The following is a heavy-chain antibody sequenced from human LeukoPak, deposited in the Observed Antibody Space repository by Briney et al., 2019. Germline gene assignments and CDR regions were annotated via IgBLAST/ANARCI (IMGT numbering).Heavy chain of an antibody. CDR3: ARSVHNWNDYFGY. V-gene: IGHV4-34*01. J-gene: IGHJ4*02. CDR2: INHSGST. CDR1: GGSFSGYY. D-gene: IGHD1-20*01. Sequence: SETLSLTCAVYGGSFSGYYWSWIRQPPGKGLEWIGEINHSGSTNYNPSLKSRVTISVDTSKNQFSLKLSPVTAADTAVYYCARSVHNWNDYFGYWGQGALVTVSS.